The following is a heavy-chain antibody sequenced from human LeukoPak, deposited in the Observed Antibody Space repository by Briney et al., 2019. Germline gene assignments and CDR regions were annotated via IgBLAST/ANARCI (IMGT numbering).Heavy chain of an antibody. D-gene: IGHD2-2*02. CDR1: GYTFTGYY. V-gene: IGHV1-2*02. CDR3: ASYKGYCSSTSCYIVGLDY. Sequence: ASVKVSCKASGYTFTGYYMHWVRQAPGQGLERMGWINPNSGGTNYAQKFQGRVTMTRDTSISTAYMELSRLRSDGTAVYYCASYKGYCSSTSCYIVGLDYWGQGTLVTVSS. J-gene: IGHJ4*02. CDR2: INPNSGGT.